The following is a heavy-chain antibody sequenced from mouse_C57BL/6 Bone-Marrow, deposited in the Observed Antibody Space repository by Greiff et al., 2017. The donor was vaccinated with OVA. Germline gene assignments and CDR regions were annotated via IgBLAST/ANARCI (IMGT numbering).Heavy chain of an antibody. CDR3: AIYAMDY. Sequence: QVHVKQPGAELVMPGASVKLSCKASGYTFTSYWMHWVKQRPGQGLEWIGEIDPSDSYTNYNQKFKGKSTLTVDKSSSTAYMQLSSLTSEDSAVYYCAIYAMDYWGQGTSVTVSS. V-gene: IGHV1-69*01. CDR1: GYTFTSYW. J-gene: IGHJ4*01. CDR2: IDPSDSYT.